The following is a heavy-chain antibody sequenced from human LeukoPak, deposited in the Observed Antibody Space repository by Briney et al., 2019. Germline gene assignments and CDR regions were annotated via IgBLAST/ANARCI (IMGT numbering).Heavy chain of an antibody. CDR3: ARASYDSSGYYPDY. CDR2: MNPNSGNT. V-gene: IGHV1-8*01. J-gene: IGHJ4*02. CDR1: GYTFTSYD. Sequence: ASVKVSCKASGYTFTSYDTNWVRQATGQGLEWMGWMNPNSGNTGYAQKFQGRVTMTRNTSISTAYMELSSLRSEDTAVYYCARASYDSSGYYPDYWGQGTLVTVSS. D-gene: IGHD3-22*01.